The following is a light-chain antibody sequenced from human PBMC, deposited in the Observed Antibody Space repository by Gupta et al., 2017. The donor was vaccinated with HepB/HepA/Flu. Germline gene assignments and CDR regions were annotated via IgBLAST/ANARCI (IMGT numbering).Light chain of an antibody. J-gene: IGKJ2*01. CDR1: QPLSINT. CDR3: QKGCRSALGHT. V-gene: IGKV3-20*01. CDR2: GAY. Sequence: ELVFTQSPVTLSLSPGDTATLSCTASQPLSINTLAWYQQKPGQAPMLLIYGAYRRATGIPDRFSVSGHGTDVTITIRRLEPDDSEVYYCQKGCRSALGHTFGQGTKLEIK.